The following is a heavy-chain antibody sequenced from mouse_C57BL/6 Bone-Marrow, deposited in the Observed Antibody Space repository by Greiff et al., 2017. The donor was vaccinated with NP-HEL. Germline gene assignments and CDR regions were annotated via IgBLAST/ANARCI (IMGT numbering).Heavy chain of an antibody. CDR1: GYSFTGYY. CDR3: ARRSPGSTMVTTYWYFDV. CDR2: INPSTGGT. V-gene: IGHV1-42*01. J-gene: IGHJ1*03. Sequence: EVQLQQSGPELVKPGASVKISCKASGYSFTGYYMNWVKQSPEKSLEWIGEINPSTGGTTYNQKFKAKATLTVDKSSSTAYMQLKSLTSEDSAVYYCARRSPGSTMVTTYWYFDVWGTGTTVTVSS. D-gene: IGHD2-2*01.